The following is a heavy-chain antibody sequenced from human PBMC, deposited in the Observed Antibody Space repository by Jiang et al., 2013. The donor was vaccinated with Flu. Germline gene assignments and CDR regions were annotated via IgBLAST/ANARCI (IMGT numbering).Heavy chain of an antibody. CDR2: IDWDDDK. D-gene: IGHD6-13*01. Sequence: PTQTLTLTCTFSGFSLSTSEVRVSWIRQPPGKALEWLARIDWDDDKFYSTSLKTRLTISKDTSKNQVVLTMTNMDPVDTATYYCARLGRSEGSSSWYYFDYWGQGTLVTVSS. CDR3: ARLGRSEGSSSWYYFDY. V-gene: IGHV2-70*04. J-gene: IGHJ4*02. CDR1: GFSLSTSEVR.